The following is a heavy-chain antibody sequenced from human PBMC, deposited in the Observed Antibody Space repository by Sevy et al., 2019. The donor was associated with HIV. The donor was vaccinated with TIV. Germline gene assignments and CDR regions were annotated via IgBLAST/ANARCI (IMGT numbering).Heavy chain of an antibody. CDR3: AREGCSKPHDY. J-gene: IGHJ4*02. CDR1: GFTLSNYA. D-gene: IGHD2-2*01. Sequence: GSLRLSCAASGFTLSNYAMSWVRQAPGKGLEWVSTFSFGCGKINYADSVKGRFTISRDNSKNTLYLQMNSLRAEDTALYYCAREGCSKPHDYWGQGTLVTVSS. CDR2: FSFGCGKI. V-gene: IGHV3-23*01.